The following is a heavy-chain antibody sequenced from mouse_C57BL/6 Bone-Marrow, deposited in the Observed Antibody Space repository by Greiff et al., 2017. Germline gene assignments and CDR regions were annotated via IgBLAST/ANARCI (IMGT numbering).Heavy chain of an antibody. Sequence: QVQLQQSGPGLVQPSQSLSITCTVSGFSLTSYGVHWVRQSPGKGLEWLGVIWSGGSTDYNAAFISRLSISKDNSKSQVFFKMNSLQADDTAIYYCASPQAAYWGQGTLVTVSA. J-gene: IGHJ3*01. V-gene: IGHV2-2*01. CDR3: ASPQAAY. CDR2: IWSGGST. CDR1: GFSLTSYG. D-gene: IGHD3-2*02.